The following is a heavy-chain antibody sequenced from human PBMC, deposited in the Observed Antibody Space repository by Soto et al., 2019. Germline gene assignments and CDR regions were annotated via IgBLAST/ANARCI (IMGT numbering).Heavy chain of an antibody. CDR2: ISGSGGST. CDR3: EVVPAAMADAFDI. J-gene: IGHJ3*02. V-gene: IGHV3-23*01. Sequence: EVQLLVSGGGLVQPGGSLRLSCAASGFTFSSYAMSWVRQAPGKGLEWVSAISGSGGSTYYADSVKGRFTISRDNSKNTLYLQRNSLRAEDTAVYYCEVVPAAMADAFDIWGQGTMVTVSS. CDR1: GFTFSSYA. D-gene: IGHD2-2*01.